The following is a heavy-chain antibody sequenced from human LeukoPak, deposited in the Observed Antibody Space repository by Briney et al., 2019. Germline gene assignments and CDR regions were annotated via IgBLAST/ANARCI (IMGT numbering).Heavy chain of an antibody. CDR2: ISGSGGST. V-gene: IGHV3-23*01. CDR1: GFTFSSYS. CDR3: AKGLGGGSGTYLDY. D-gene: IGHD3-10*01. Sequence: GGSLRLSCAASGFTFSSYSMSGVRQAPGKALEGVSAISGSGGSTYYADSVKGRFTISRDNSKNTLYLQMNSLRAEDTAVYYCAKGLGGGSGTYLDYWGQGTLVTVSS. J-gene: IGHJ4*02.